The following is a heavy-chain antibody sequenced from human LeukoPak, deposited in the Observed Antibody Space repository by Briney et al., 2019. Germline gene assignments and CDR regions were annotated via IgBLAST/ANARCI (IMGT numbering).Heavy chain of an antibody. D-gene: IGHD4-23*01. J-gene: IGHJ6*03. Sequence: GSLRLSCAASGFTFSSFGMHWVRQAPGKGLEWVAIISYDGSNKYYADSVKGRFTISRDNSKNTVYLQMNSLRGEDTAVYYCARGFTHGNSYYFYYMDVWGKGTTVTVSS. CDR2: ISYDGSNK. V-gene: IGHV3-30*03. CDR3: ARGFTHGNSYYFYYMDV. CDR1: GFTFSSFG.